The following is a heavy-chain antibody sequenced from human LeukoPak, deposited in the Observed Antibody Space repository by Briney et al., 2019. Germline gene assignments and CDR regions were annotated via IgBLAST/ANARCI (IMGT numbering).Heavy chain of an antibody. CDR2: IYHRGNT. CDR3: AREVESWFGDLLSYFDS. Sequence: SETLSLTCSVSGFSIGTGYSWGWIRQPPGKGLEWIGTIYHRGNTYYNPSLMSRVTISLDTSENQFSLRLTSVTAADTALYYCAREVESWFGDLLSYFDSWGQGTQVTVSS. D-gene: IGHD3-10*01. V-gene: IGHV4-38-2*02. CDR1: GFSIGTGYS. J-gene: IGHJ4*02.